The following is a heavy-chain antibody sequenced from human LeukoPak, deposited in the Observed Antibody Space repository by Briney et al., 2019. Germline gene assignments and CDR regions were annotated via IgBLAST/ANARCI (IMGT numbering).Heavy chain of an antibody. D-gene: IGHD3-22*01. Sequence: PSETLSLTCTVSGGSISSSSYYWGWIRQPPGKGLEWIGSIYHSGSTYYNPSLKSRVTISVDTSKNQFSLKLSSVAAADTALYHCAIVHYYDASDYSTSNWFDPWGQGTLVTVSS. CDR2: IYHSGST. J-gene: IGHJ5*02. CDR3: AIVHYYDASDYSTSNWFDP. V-gene: IGHV4-39*07. CDR1: GGSISSSSYY.